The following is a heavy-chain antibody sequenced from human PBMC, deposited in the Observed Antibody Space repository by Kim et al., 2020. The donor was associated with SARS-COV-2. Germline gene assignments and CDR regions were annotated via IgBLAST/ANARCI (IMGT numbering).Heavy chain of an antibody. J-gene: IGHJ4*02. Sequence: SLKSRVTISVDTSKNQFSLKLSSVTAADTAVYYCARKSSATVTTPGGFDYWGQGTLVTVSS. D-gene: IGHD4-4*01. V-gene: IGHV4-39*01. CDR3: ARKSSATVTTPGGFDY.